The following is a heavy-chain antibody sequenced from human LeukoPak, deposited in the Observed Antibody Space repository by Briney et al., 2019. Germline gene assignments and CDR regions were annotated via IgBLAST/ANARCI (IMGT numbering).Heavy chain of an antibody. CDR3: AREHRSFHY. Sequence: GGSLRLSCAASGFTFSSYEMNWVRQAPGKGLEWVANIRPDGSEKLYVDSVKGRFTISRDNAKNLLYLQMNSLRAEDTAVYYCAREHRSFHYWGQGTLVTVSS. D-gene: IGHD2-21*01. CDR2: IRPDGSEK. V-gene: IGHV3-7*01. CDR1: GFTFSSYE. J-gene: IGHJ4*02.